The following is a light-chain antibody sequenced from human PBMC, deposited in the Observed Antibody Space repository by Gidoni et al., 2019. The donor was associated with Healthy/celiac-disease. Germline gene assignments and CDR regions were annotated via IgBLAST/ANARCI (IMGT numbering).Light chain of an antibody. CDR2: DVS. Sequence: QSALTPPRSVSGSPGRSVTISCTGPSSDVGGYTYVSWYQQHPGKAPKLMIYDVSTRPSGVPDRFSGSKSGNTASLTISGLQAEDEADYYCCSYAGSYTYVFGTGTKVTVL. V-gene: IGLV2-11*01. J-gene: IGLJ1*01. CDR1: SSDVGGYTY. CDR3: CSYAGSYTYV.